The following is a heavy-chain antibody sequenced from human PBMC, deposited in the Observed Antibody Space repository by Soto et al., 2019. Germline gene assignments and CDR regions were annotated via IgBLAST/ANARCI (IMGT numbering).Heavy chain of an antibody. CDR1: GYSFTSYW. J-gene: IGHJ3*02. CDR3: ASIFHCTNGVCSDAFDI. D-gene: IGHD2-8*01. V-gene: IGHV5-51*01. CDR2: IYPGDSDT. Sequence: PGESLKISCKGSGYSFTSYWIGWVRQMPGKGLEWMGIIYPGDSDTRYSPSFQGQVTISADKSISTAYLQWSSLKASDTAMYYCASIFHCTNGVCSDAFDIWGQGTMVTVSS.